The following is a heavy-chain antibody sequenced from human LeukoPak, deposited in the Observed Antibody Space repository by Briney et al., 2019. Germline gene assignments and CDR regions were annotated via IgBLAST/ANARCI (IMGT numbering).Heavy chain of an antibody. CDR1: GGSISSSSYY. J-gene: IGHJ5*02. CDR2: IYYSGST. V-gene: IGHV4-39*01. CDR3: AGGWFDP. Sequence: PAETLSLTRTVSGGSISSSSYYWGWIRQPPGKGLEWIGSIYYSGSTYYNPSLKSRVTISVDTSKNQFSLKLSSVTAADTAVYYCAGGWFDPWGQGTLVTVSS.